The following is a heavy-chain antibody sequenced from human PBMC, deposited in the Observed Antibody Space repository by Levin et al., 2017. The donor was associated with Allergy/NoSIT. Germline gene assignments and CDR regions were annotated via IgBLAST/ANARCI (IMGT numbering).Heavy chain of an antibody. Sequence: GESLKISCAASGFTFSSYAMSWVRQAPGKGLEWVSAISGSGGSTYYADSVKGRFTISRDNSKNTLYLQMNSLRAEDTAVYYCATLSYDILTGYYGYYYGMDVWGQGTTVTVSS. D-gene: IGHD3-9*01. CDR3: ATLSYDILTGYYGYYYGMDV. V-gene: IGHV3-23*01. J-gene: IGHJ6*02. CDR1: GFTFSSYA. CDR2: ISGSGGST.